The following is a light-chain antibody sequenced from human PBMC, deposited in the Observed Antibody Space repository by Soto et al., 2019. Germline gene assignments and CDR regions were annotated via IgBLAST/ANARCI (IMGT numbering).Light chain of an antibody. J-gene: IGLJ1*01. CDR1: SSDVGAYDY. Sequence: QSALTQPPSASGSPGQSVTISCTGTSSDVGAYDYVSWYQQHPGKAPKLMIYEINKRPSGVPDRFSGSKSGNTASLTVSGLQAEDEADYHCSSYTSSSTYVFGTGTKLTVL. CDR2: EIN. V-gene: IGLV2-8*01. CDR3: SSYTSSSTYV.